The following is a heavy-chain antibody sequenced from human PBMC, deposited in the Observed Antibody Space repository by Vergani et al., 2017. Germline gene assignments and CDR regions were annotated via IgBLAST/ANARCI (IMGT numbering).Heavy chain of an antibody. J-gene: IGHJ4*02. CDR2: ISSSGSTI. Sequence: QVQLVESGGGLVKPGGSLRLSCAASGFTFSDYYMSWIRQAPGKGLEWVSYISSSGSTIYYADSVKGRFTISRDNAKNALYLQMNSLRAEDTAVDYCAGDHPVYDYGGKKDDYFDYWGQGTLVTVSS. D-gene: IGHD4-23*01. CDR1: GFTFSDYY. CDR3: AGDHPVYDYGGKKDDYFDY. V-gene: IGHV3-11*01.